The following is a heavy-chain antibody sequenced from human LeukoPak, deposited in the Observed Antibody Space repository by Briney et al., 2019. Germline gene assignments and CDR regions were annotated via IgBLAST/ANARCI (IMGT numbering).Heavy chain of an antibody. J-gene: IGHJ4*02. Sequence: SETLSLTCTVSGGSISNDYWSWIRQPPGKGLEWIGYINYSGSTNYNPSLKSRVTISVDTSKNQFSLKLSSVTAADTAMYYCARQAGSSSWTWSDYWGQGTLVTVYS. V-gene: IGHV4-59*01. CDR3: ARQAGSSSWTWSDY. D-gene: IGHD6-13*01. CDR2: INYSGST. CDR1: GGSISNDY.